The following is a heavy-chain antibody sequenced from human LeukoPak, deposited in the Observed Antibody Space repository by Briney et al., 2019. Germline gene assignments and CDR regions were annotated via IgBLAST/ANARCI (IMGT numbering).Heavy chain of an antibody. CDR2: INHSGST. Sequence: PSETLSLTCAVYGGSFSGYYWSWIRQPPGKGLEWIGEINHSGSTNYNPSLKSRVTISVDTSKNQFSLKLSSVTAADTAVYYCARGNYYDLDYWGQGTLVTVSS. CDR1: GGSFSGYY. V-gene: IGHV4-34*01. CDR3: ARGNYYDLDY. D-gene: IGHD3-22*01. J-gene: IGHJ4*02.